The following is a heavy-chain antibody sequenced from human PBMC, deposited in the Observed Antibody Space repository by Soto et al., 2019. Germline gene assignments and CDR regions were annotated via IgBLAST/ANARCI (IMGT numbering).Heavy chain of an antibody. J-gene: IGHJ4*02. CDR2: IWYDGSNK. CDR3: ASEGDQYGYGKKPFDY. CDR1: GFTFSSYG. Sequence: QVQLVESGGGVAQPGRSLRLSCAASGFTFSSYGMHWVRQAPGKGLEWVAVIWYDGSNKYYADSVKGRFTIARDNSKHTLYLQMNSLRAEDTAVYYCASEGDQYGYGKKPFDYWGQGTLVTVSS. D-gene: IGHD5-18*01. V-gene: IGHV3-33*01.